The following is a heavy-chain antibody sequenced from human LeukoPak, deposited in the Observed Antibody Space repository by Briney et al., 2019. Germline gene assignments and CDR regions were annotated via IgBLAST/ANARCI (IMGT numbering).Heavy chain of an antibody. V-gene: IGHV4-59*08. J-gene: IGHJ3*02. CDR1: GGSISSYY. Sequence: SETLSLTCTVSGGSISSYYWSWIRQPPGKGLEWIGYIYYSGSTNYNPSLKSRVTISVDTSKNQFSLKLSSVTAADTAVYYCARSCSSTSCYGALDIWGQGTMVTVSS. D-gene: IGHD2-2*01. CDR3: ARSCSSTSCYGALDI. CDR2: IYYSGST.